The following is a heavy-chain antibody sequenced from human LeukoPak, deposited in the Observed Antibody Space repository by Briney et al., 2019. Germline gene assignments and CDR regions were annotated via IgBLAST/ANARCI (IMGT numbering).Heavy chain of an antibody. V-gene: IGHV1-18*01. CDR3: AREKRRPPTYYDYVWGSYRPQGWFDP. J-gene: IGHJ5*02. CDR2: ISAYNGNT. CDR1: GYTFTSYG. D-gene: IGHD3-16*02. Sequence: GASVKVSCKASGYTFTSYGISWVRQAPGQGLEWMGWISAYNGNTNYAQKLQGRVTMTTDTSTSTAYMELRSLRSDDTDVYYCAREKRRPPTYYDYVWGSYRPQGWFDPCGQGTLVTVSS.